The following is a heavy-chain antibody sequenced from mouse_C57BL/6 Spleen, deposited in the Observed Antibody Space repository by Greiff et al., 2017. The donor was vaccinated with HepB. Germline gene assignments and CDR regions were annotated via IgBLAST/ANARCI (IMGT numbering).Heavy chain of an antibody. CDR3: ARWGHYDGSSFDY. CDR1: GYAFSSSW. Sequence: QVQLQQSGPELVKPGASVKISCKASGYAFSSSWMNWVKQRPGKGLEWIGRIYPGDGDTNYNGKFKGKATLTADKSSSTAYMQLSSLTSEDSAVYFCARWGHYDGSSFDYWGQGTTLTVSS. V-gene: IGHV1-82*01. D-gene: IGHD2-3*01. J-gene: IGHJ2*01. CDR2: IYPGDGDT.